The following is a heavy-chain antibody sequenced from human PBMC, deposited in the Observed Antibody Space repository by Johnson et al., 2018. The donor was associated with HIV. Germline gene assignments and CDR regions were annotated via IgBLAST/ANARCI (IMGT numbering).Heavy chain of an antibody. CDR1: HFNLNTYD. CDR3: AKYTFDI. CDR2: LRHDGSNE. V-gene: IGHV3-30*02. Sequence: QVQLVESGGGEVQPGGSLRLSCAASHFNLNTYDMNWVRQAPGKGLEWVAVLRHDGSNEYYADSVKGRFTISRDSSKNTLYLQMNSLRAADTAVYYCAKYTFDIWGQGTMVTVSS. J-gene: IGHJ3*02.